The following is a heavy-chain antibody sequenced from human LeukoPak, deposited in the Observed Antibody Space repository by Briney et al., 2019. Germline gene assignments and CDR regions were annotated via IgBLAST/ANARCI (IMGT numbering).Heavy chain of an antibody. D-gene: IGHD3-3*01. CDR3: AKDPSKGYYDFWSGYSYYYYGMDV. CDR1: GLTFSSYG. CDR2: ISYDGSNK. J-gene: IGHJ6*02. V-gene: IGHV3-30*18. Sequence: GRSLRLSCAASGLTFSSYGMHWVRQAPGKGLEWVAVISYDGSNKYYADSVKGRFTISRDNSKNTLYLQMNSLRAEDTAVYYCAKDPSKGYYDFWSGYSYYYYGMDVWGQGTTVTVSS.